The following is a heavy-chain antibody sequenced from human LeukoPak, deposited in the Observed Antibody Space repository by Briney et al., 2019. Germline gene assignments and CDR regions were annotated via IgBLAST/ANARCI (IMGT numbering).Heavy chain of an antibody. CDR1: GGSISSSSYY. Sequence: SETLSLTCTVSGGSISSSSYYRGWIRQPPGKGLEWIGSIYYSGSTYYNPSLKSRVTISVDTSKNQFSLKLSSVTAADTAVYYCARRIPAYDFWSGYYRYAFDIWGQGTMVTVSS. V-gene: IGHV4-39*01. J-gene: IGHJ3*02. D-gene: IGHD3-3*01. CDR3: ARRIPAYDFWSGYYRYAFDI. CDR2: IYYSGST.